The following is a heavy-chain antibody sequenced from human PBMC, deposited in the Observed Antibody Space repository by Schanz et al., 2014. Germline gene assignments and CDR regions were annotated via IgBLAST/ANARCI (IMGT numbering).Heavy chain of an antibody. CDR3: ARGARARTFEI. J-gene: IGHJ3*02. CDR2: IIPILGIA. V-gene: IGHV1-69*09. CDR1: GYTFVSYS. Sequence: QVQLVQSGAEVKKPGASVKVSCKASGYTFVSYSMHWVRQAPGQGLEWMGRIIPILGIANYAQKFQGRATFTADKSTSTAYMELSSLRYEETALYCGARGARARTFEIWGQGTMVTVSS.